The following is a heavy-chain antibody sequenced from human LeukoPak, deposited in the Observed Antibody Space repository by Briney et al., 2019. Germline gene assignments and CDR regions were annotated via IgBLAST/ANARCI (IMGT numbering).Heavy chain of an antibody. CDR2: INSDGSII. CDR3: ARAGKGEQWLGDAFDI. D-gene: IGHD6-19*01. Sequence: GGSLRLSCAASGFTFSSYWMHWVRQAPGKGLVWVSRINSDGSIISYADSVKGRFTISRDNAKNSLYLQMNSLRAGDTAVYYCARAGKGEQWLGDAFDIWGQGTRVTVSS. J-gene: IGHJ3*02. CDR1: GFTFSSYW. V-gene: IGHV3-74*01.